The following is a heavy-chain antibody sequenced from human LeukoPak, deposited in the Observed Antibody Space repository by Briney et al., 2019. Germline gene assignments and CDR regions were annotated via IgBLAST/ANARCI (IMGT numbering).Heavy chain of an antibody. J-gene: IGHJ4*02. CDR2: IYPRDGST. V-gene: IGHV1-46*01. CDR3: ARDQEGFDY. Sequence: ASVKVSCKASGYTFTDFALHWVRQAPGQSLEWMGMIYPRDGSTSYAQKFQGRVTVTRDTSTSTVHMELSGLRSEDTAVYYCARDQEGFDYWGQGTLVTVSS. CDR1: GYTFTDFA.